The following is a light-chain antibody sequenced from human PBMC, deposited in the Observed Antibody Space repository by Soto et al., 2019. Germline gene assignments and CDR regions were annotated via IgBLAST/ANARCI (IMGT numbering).Light chain of an antibody. CDR3: QEYHTWT. CDR2: KAS. V-gene: IGKV1-5*03. CDR1: QSVSSW. Sequence: DIQMTQSPSILSASVGDRVTITCRASQSVSSWLAWYQQKPGKAPKLLIHKASRLESGVSSRSSGSGSGTEFTLTITSLQPDDFATYYCQEYHTWTFGHGTKVEIK. J-gene: IGKJ1*01.